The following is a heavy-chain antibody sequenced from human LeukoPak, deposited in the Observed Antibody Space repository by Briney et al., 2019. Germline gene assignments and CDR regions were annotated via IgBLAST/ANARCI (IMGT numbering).Heavy chain of an antibody. Sequence: QPGGSLRLSCAGSGFTFSSYAMTWVRQAPGKGLEWVSSISANGGNTYYADSVKGRFTISRDNSKNTLYLQMNSLRDDDTAVYYCARVTGNSATYPIFDYWGQGTLVTVSS. CDR1: GFTFSSYA. V-gene: IGHV3-23*01. D-gene: IGHD1-26*01. J-gene: IGHJ4*02. CDR2: ISANGGNT. CDR3: ARVTGNSATYPIFDY.